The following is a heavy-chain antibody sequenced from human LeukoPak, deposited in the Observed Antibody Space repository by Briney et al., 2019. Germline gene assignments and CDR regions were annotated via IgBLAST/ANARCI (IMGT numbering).Heavy chain of an antibody. V-gene: IGHV5-51*01. CDR1: GYRFTSYW. CDR3: ARQLAAAGTGRRNYYYYGMDV. CDR2: IYPGDSDT. Sequence: GGSLKISCKGSGYRFTSYWIGWVRQVPGKGLEWMGIIYPGDSDTKYSPSFQGQVTISADKSISTAYMQLSSLKASDTAMYYCARQLAAAGTGRRNYYYYGMDVWGQGTTVTVSS. D-gene: IGHD6-13*01. J-gene: IGHJ6*02.